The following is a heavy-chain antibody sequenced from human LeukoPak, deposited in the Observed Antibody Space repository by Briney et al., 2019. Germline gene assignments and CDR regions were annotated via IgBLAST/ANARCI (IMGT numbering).Heavy chain of an antibody. Sequence: SETLSLTCTVPGGSISSYYWSWIRQPPGKGLEWIGYIYYSGSTNYNPSLKSRVTISVDTSKNQFSLKLSSVTAADTAVYYCARGGWFGESSRYYYYMDVWGKGTTVTVSS. CDR3: ARGGWFGESSRYYYYMDV. J-gene: IGHJ6*03. CDR2: IYYSGST. D-gene: IGHD3-10*01. V-gene: IGHV4-59*01. CDR1: GGSISSYY.